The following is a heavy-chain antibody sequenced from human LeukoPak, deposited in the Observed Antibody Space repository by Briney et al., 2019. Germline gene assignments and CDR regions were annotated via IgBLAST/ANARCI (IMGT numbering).Heavy chain of an antibody. J-gene: IGHJ4*02. CDR2: IYYSGST. V-gene: IGHV4-39*01. CDR3: GKPIHYYDSSGNPPS. D-gene: IGHD3-22*01. Sequence: ESSETLSLTCTVSGGSISSSSYYWGWIRQPPGKGLEWIGSIYYSGSTYYNPSLKSRVTISVDTSKNQFSLKLSSVTAADTAVYYCGKPIHYYDSSGNPPSWGQGTLVTVSS. CDR1: GGSISSSSYY.